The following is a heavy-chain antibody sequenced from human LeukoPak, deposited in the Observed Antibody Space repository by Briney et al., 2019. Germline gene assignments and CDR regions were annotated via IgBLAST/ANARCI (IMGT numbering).Heavy chain of an antibody. J-gene: IGHJ4*02. CDR2: INPNSGGT. V-gene: IGHV1-2*02. D-gene: IGHD3-16*01. CDR1: GYTFTSYG. Sequence: ASVKVSCKASGYTFTSYGISWVRQAPGQGRGGMGWINPNSGGTNYAQKFQGRVTITRDTSISTAYMELSRLRSEDTAVYYCARGGGDQLFFDYWGQGTLVTVSS. CDR3: ARGGGDQLFFDY.